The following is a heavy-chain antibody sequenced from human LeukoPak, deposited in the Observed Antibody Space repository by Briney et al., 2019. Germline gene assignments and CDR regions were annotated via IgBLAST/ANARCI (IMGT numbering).Heavy chain of an antibody. CDR1: GGSISSYY. CDR2: IYTSGST. CDR3: ARGVAVAGLNWFDP. V-gene: IGHV4-4*07. D-gene: IGHD6-19*01. Sequence: SETLSLTCTVSGGSISSYYWSWIRQPAGKGLEWIGRIYTSGSTNYNPSLKSRVTMSVDTSKNQFSLKLSSVTAADTAVYYCARGVAVAGLNWFDPWGQGTLVTVSS. J-gene: IGHJ5*02.